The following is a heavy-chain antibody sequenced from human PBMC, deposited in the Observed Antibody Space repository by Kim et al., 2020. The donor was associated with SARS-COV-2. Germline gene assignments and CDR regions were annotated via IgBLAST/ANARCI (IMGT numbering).Heavy chain of an antibody. V-gene: IGHV3-15*01. CDR3: TTEVIVVVPAGTRNAFDI. J-gene: IGHJ3*02. Sequence: KGRFTISRDDSKNTLYLQMNSLKTEDTAVYYCTTEVIVVVPAGTRNAFDIWGQGTMVTVSS. D-gene: IGHD2-2*01.